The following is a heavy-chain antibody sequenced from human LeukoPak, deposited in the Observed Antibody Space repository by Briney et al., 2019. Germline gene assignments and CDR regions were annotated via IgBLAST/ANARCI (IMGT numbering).Heavy chain of an antibody. CDR2: INHSGST. D-gene: IGHD4-17*01. J-gene: IGHJ4*02. CDR1: GGSFSGYY. V-gene: IGHV4-34*01. Sequence: SETLSLTCAVYGGSFSGYYWSWIRQPPGKGLEWIGEINHSGSTNYNPSLKSRVTISVGTSKNQFSLKLSSVTAADTAVYYCARGPTVTTTKLDYWGQGTLVTVSS. CDR3: ARGPTVTTTKLDY.